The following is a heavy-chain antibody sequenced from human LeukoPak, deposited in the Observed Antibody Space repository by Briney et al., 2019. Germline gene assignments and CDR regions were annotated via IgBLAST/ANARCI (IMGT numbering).Heavy chain of an antibody. Sequence: PGRSLRLSCAAFGFTFSSYAMHWVRQAPGKGLEWVVGISYDGSNKYYADSVKGRFTISRDNSKNTLYLQMNSLRAEDTAVYYCARGRPTGITIFGVVIQNWFDPWGQGTLVTVSS. J-gene: IGHJ5*02. CDR2: ISYDGSNK. D-gene: IGHD3-3*01. V-gene: IGHV3-30-3*01. CDR1: GFTFSSYA. CDR3: ARGRPTGITIFGVVIQNWFDP.